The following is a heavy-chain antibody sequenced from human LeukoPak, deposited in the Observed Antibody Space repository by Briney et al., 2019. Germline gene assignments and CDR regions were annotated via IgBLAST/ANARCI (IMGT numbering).Heavy chain of an antibody. Sequence: GSLKLSCAVSGFTFSSEAMGWVRQLPGGGLEWVSTISPAGGTTYYAESMKGRFTISRDNSKSTLYLQMNSLRVEDTAVYYCTKVRSGSSSWALRVFDYWGQGALVTVSS. D-gene: IGHD6-13*01. CDR3: TKVRSGSSSWALRVFDY. CDR2: ISPAGGTT. V-gene: IGHV3-23*01. J-gene: IGHJ4*02. CDR1: GFTFSSEA.